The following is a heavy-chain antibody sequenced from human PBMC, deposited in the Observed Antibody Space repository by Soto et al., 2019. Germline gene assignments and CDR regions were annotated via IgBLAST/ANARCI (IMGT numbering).Heavy chain of an antibody. J-gene: IGHJ6*02. CDR3: AKAEYYDFWSGYSTSYYYYGMDV. D-gene: IGHD3-3*01. CDR2: ISYGGGTT. CDR1: EFTFSNYA. Sequence: PGGFLRLSCAASEFTFSNYAMSWVRQAPGKGLEWVSAISYGGGTTYYADSVKGRFTISRDNSKNTLYLQMNSLRAEDTAVYYCAKAEYYDFWSGYSTSYYYYGMDVWGQGTTVTVSS. V-gene: IGHV3-23*01.